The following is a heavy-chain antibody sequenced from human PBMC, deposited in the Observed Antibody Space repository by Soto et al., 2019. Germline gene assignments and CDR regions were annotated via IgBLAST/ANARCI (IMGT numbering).Heavy chain of an antibody. Sequence: QVQLVQSGAEEKKPGASVKVSCKASGYTFTSYAMHWVRQAPGQRLEWMGWINAGNGNTKYSQKFQGRVTITRDTSASPAYLALSILRSEDTAVYYCARSIVVVTALDYWGQGTLVTVSS. CDR2: INAGNGNT. D-gene: IGHD2-21*02. CDR1: GYTFTSYA. V-gene: IGHV1-3*05. CDR3: ARSIVVVTALDY. J-gene: IGHJ4*02.